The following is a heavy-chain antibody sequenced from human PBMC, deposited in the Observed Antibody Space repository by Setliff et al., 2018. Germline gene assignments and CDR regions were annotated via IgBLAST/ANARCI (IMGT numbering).Heavy chain of an antibody. D-gene: IGHD3-22*01. J-gene: IGHJ3*02. V-gene: IGHV1-18*01. CDR2: VSDNTGNT. CDR1: GYRFSTYG. CDR3: ARSYDSGFYHQRDAYDI. Sequence: EASVKVSSKASGYRFSTYGISWGRQAPGQGLEWMAWVSDNTGNTKYAKSFQGRVTMNTDTSTSTAYMELWSLTSDDTAVYYCARSYDSGFYHQRDAYDIWGQGTMVTVSS.